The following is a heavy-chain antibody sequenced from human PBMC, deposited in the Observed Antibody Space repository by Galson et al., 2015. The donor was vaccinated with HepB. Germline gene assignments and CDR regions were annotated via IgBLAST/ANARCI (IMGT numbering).Heavy chain of an antibody. Sequence: SLRLSCATSGLTVSGYWMYWVRQAPGKGLAWVSRINRDGSVTHYADSVKGRFTISRDNAKDTLYLQMNSLRAEDTAVYYCARDCYGTGDVWGQGTTVTVSS. D-gene: IGHD3-10*01. J-gene: IGHJ6*02. V-gene: IGHV3-74*01. CDR3: ARDCYGTGDV. CDR2: INRDGSVT. CDR1: GLTVSGYW.